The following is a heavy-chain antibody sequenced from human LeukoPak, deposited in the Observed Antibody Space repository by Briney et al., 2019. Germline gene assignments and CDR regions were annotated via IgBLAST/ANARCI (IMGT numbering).Heavy chain of an antibody. J-gene: IGHJ5*02. CDR1: GGSFSGYY. CDR3: ARGGIAARRFDP. Sequence: PSETLSLTCAVYGGSFSGYYWSWIRQPPGKGLEWIGEINHSGSTNYNPSLKSRVTISVDTSKNQFSLKLSSVTVADTAVYYCARGGIAARRFDPWGQGTLVTVSS. CDR2: INHSGST. V-gene: IGHV4-34*01. D-gene: IGHD6-6*01.